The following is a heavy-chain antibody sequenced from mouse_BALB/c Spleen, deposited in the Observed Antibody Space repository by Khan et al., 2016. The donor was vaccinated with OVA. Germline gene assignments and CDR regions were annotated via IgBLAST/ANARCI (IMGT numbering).Heavy chain of an antibody. CDR2: ISSDGDST. J-gene: IGHJ3*01. Sequence: EVQRVESGGDLVKPGGSLKLSCAASGFTFSSYSMSWVRQTPDKRLEWVAPISSDGDSTYFPDSVKGRFPISSDNATTTLHLQMSSLQAEDTALYYCASHLTGSFAYWGQGTLVTVSA. CDR3: ASHLTGSFAY. V-gene: IGHV5-6*01. D-gene: IGHD4-1*01. CDR1: GFTFSSYS.